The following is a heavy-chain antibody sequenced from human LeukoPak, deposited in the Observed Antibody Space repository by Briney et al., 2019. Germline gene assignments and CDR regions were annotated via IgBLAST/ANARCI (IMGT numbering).Heavy chain of an antibody. J-gene: IGHJ3*02. Sequence: ASVKVSCKASGYTFTSYDINWVRQATGQGLEWMGWMNPNSGNTGYAQKFQGRVIMTRNTSISTAYMELSSLRSEDTAVYYCARVIGTDSGSYSGAFDIWGQGTMVTVSS. D-gene: IGHD1-26*01. CDR3: ARVIGTDSGSYSGAFDI. CDR1: GYTFTSYD. V-gene: IGHV1-8*01. CDR2: MNPNSGNT.